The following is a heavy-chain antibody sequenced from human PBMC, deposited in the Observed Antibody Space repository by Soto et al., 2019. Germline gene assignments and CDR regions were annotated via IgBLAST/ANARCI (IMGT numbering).Heavy chain of an antibody. CDR3: ATERGPTYYFDY. Sequence: PGGSLRLFCAASGVTVSSKYMSWVRQAPGKGLEWVSVIYSDGRTYYADSVKGRFTISRDNSKNTLYLQMNSLRAEDTAVYYCATERGPTYYFDYWGQGTLVTVSS. CDR1: GVTVSSKY. D-gene: IGHD2-21*01. CDR2: IYSDGRT. V-gene: IGHV3-53*01. J-gene: IGHJ4*02.